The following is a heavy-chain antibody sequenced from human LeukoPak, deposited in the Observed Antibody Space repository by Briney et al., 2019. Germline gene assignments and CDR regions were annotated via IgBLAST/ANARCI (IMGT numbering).Heavy chain of an antibody. CDR3: ARLGKESAAIQGSYYYYYMDV. D-gene: IGHD2-2*02. V-gene: IGHV5-51*01. CDR1: GYSFSTYW. J-gene: IGHJ6*03. Sequence: GESLKISCKGSGYSFSTYWIGWVRQLPGKGLESMGIIYPGDSDTRYSPSFQGQVTISADKSITTAYLQWSSLKASDTAMYYCARLGKESAAIQGSYYYYYMDVWGKGTTVTISS. CDR2: IYPGDSDT.